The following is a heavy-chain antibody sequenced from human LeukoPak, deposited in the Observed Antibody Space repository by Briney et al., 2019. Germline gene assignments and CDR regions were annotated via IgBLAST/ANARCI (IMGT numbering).Heavy chain of an antibody. D-gene: IGHD6-13*01. J-gene: IGHJ4*02. V-gene: IGHV1-46*01. CDR2: INPSGST. CDR3: GMERLGAVGMGGIDF. CDR1: GYTFTSYY. Sequence: ASVKLSCKSSGYTFTSYYLHWVRLAPGQGPEWLGIINPSGSTVYSQKFQGRVTMTRDPSTGKVYMELSSLRSEDTAVYYCGMERLGAVGMGGIDFWGPGGPVTVSS.